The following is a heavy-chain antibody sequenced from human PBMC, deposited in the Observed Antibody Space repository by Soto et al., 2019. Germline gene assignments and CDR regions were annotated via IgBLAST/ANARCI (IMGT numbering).Heavy chain of an antibody. CDR3: ARDVSGGTYPWFFDL. CDR1: GYTYSIYG. J-gene: IGHJ2*01. Sequence: SVKVSCKASGYTYSIYGISWVRQAPGQGLEWMAWISGYNGNIKYAQKFQGRVTVATDTTTTGAYMELRSLRSDDTAVYYCARDVSGGTYPWFFDLWGRGTLVTVSS. V-gene: IGHV1-18*04. D-gene: IGHD1-26*01. CDR2: ISGYNGNI.